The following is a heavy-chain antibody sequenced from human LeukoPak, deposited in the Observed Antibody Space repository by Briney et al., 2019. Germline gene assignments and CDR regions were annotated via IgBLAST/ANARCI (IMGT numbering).Heavy chain of an antibody. CDR2: ISGYNGNT. J-gene: IGHJ4*02. D-gene: IGHD3-3*01. V-gene: IGHV1-18*01. CDR3: ARGPYYDSWSGAGY. CDR1: GYTFISYG. Sequence: ASVKVSCKASGYTFISYGISWVRHAPGQGLEWMGWISGYNGNTNYIQKLQGRVTMTTDTSTSTAYMELRSLRSDDTAVYYCARGPYYDSWSGAGYWGQGTLVTVSS.